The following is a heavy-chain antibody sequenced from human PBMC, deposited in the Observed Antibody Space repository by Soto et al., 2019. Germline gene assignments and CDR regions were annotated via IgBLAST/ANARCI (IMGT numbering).Heavy chain of an antibody. J-gene: IGHJ4*02. CDR2: IDLDSSHT. V-gene: IGHV1-2*02. Sequence: QVQLVQSGPEVKMPGASVKVSCKASGHTFTGHHMHWARQAPGQGLEWMAYIDLDSSHTKYAQRFQGRVTTTRDTSITTAYMELSGLRSDDTALYYCGLEPTGTGGFDYWGQGTVLTVSS. CDR3: GLEPTGTGGFDY. CDR1: GHTFTGHH. D-gene: IGHD7-27*01.